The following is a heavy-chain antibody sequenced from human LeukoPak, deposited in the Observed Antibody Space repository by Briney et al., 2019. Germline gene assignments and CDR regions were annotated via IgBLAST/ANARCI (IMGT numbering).Heavy chain of an antibody. CDR2: LSGSGGFT. D-gene: IGHD4-17*01. J-gene: IGHJ4*02. Sequence: GGSLRLSCAASGFTFSSYEMNWVRQAPGKGLEWVSTLSGSGGFTYYADSVRGRFTISRDNSKNTLYLQMNSLRAEDTAVYYCAKGQFDHFGDTIHFDFWGQGTLVTVSS. CDR3: AKGQFDHFGDTIHFDF. V-gene: IGHV3-23*01. CDR1: GFTFSSYE.